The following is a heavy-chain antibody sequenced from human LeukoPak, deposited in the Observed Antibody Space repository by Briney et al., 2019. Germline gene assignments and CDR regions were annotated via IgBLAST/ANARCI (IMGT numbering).Heavy chain of an antibody. D-gene: IGHD6-13*01. CDR3: ARVDIAAAGSLDP. CDR1: GGSISSYY. V-gene: IGHV4-59*08. J-gene: IGHJ5*02. Sequence: PSETLFLTCTVSGGSISSYYWSWIRQPPGKGLEWIGYIYYSGSTNYNPSLKSRVTISVDTSKNQFSLKLSSVTAADTAVYYCARVDIAAAGSLDPWGQGTLVTVSS. CDR2: IYYSGST.